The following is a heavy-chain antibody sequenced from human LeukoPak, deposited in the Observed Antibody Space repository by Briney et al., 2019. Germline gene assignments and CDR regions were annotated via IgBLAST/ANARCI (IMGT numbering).Heavy chain of an antibody. J-gene: IGHJ4*02. CDR2: ISSDNGNT. Sequence: ASVKVSCKASGYTFTSNGVSWVRQAPGQGLEWMGWISSDNGNTHYAQKLQGRVTMTTDTSTSVAYMELRSLRSDDTAVYYCARDTRLRWYPDYWGQGTLVTVSS. V-gene: IGHV1-18*01. CDR3: ARDTRLRWYPDY. D-gene: IGHD4-23*01. CDR1: GYTFTSNG.